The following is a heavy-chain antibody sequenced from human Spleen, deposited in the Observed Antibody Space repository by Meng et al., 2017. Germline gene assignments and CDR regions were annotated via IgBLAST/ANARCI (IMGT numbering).Heavy chain of an antibody. V-gene: IGHV3-30*04. Sequence: GGSLRLSCAASGFTFSSYAMHWVRQAPGKGLEWVAVISYDGSNKYYADSVKGRFTISRDNSKNTLYLQMNSLRAEDTAVYYCARAAGSGSYYMLFDYYYYGMDVWGQGTTVTVSS. D-gene: IGHD1-26*01. CDR1: GFTFSSYA. CDR3: ARAAGSGSYYMLFDYYYYGMDV. CDR2: ISYDGSNK. J-gene: IGHJ6*02.